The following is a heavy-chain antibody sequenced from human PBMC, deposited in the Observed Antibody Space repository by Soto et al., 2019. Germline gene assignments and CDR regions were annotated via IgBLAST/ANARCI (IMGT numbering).Heavy chain of an antibody. CDR3: VGGRGLLVGFDY. CDR1: ADSFSDYY. J-gene: IGHJ4*02. D-gene: IGHD1-26*01. CDR2: IDHSGNT. V-gene: IGHV4-34*01. Sequence: QVQLQQWGAGLLKPSETLSLTCGVNADSFSDYYWIWIRQPPGKGLEWIREIDHSGNTTYSPSLKSRVTMSVDTSKNQFSLRLTSVTAADTAVYYCVGGRGLLVGFDYWGQGTLVTVSS.